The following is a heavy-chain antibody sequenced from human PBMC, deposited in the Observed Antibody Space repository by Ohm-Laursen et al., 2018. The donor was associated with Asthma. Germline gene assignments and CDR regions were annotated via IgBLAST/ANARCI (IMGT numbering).Heavy chain of an antibody. CDR2: ISSSSSYI. D-gene: IGHD6-19*01. CDR1: GFTFRSYA. Sequence: SLRLSCSASGFTFRSYAMHWVRQAPGKGLEWVSSISSSSSYIYYADSVKGRFTISRDNAKNSLYLQMNSLRAEDTAVYYCARTGVGVAVAGKYYWGQGTLVTVSS. V-gene: IGHV3-21*01. CDR3: ARTGVGVAVAGKYY. J-gene: IGHJ4*02.